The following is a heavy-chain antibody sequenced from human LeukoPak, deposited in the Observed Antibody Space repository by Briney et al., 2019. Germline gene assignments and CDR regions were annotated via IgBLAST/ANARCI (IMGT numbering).Heavy chain of an antibody. V-gene: IGHV3-23*01. CDR3: AKDRSGITMVRGVVYYFDY. CDR1: GFTFSSDA. Sequence: GGSLRLSCAASGFTFSSDAMSWVLQAPGKGLEWVSAISGSGGSTYYADSVKGRFTISRDNSKNTLYLQMNSLRAEDTAVYYCAKDRSGITMVRGVVYYFDYWGQGTLVTVSS. CDR2: ISGSGGST. J-gene: IGHJ4*02. D-gene: IGHD3-10*01.